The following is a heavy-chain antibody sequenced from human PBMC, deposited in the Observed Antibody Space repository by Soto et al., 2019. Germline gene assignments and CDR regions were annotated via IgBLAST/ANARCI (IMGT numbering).Heavy chain of an antibody. CDR1: GDSINNYC. CDR2: IYDSGST. J-gene: IGHJ6*02. V-gene: IGHV4-59*01. Sequence: SETLSLTCTVSGDSINNYCWSWIRQPPGKGLEWIGYIYDSGSTSYNPSLKSRLTISVDTSKNQFSLKLKSVTAADTAVYYCARGTKYYYQGMDVWGQGTTVTVSS. CDR3: ARGTKYYYQGMDV.